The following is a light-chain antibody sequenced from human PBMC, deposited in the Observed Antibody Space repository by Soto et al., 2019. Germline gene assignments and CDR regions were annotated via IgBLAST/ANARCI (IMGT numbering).Light chain of an antibody. CDR2: GAS. CDR3: QQYGSSPRG. J-gene: IGKJ1*01. Sequence: IVLTQSPGTLSLSPWERATLSCRASQSVSSSYLAWYQQKPGQAPRLLIYGASSRATGIPDRFSGSGSGTDFTLTISRLEPEDFAVYYCQQYGSSPRGFGQGTKVDIK. V-gene: IGKV3-20*01. CDR1: QSVSSSY.